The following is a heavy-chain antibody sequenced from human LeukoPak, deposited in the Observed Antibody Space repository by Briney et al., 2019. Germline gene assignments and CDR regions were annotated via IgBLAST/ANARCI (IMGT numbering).Heavy chain of an antibody. Sequence: GRCLRLSCAASGFTFSNYEMNWVRQAPGKGLEWVSYISSSGDIIYYAASVKGRFTISRDNAKNSLYLQMNSLRAEDTAVYYCARGWFDFWGQGTLVTVSS. CDR2: ISSSGDII. CDR1: GFTFSNYE. J-gene: IGHJ4*02. V-gene: IGHV3-48*03. CDR3: ARGWFDF.